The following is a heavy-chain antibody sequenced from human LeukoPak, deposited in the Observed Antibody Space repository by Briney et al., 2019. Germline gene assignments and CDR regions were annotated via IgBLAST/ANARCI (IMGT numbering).Heavy chain of an antibody. CDR3: ARHLSSGWSDY. CDR1: GASLSTSS. Sequence: SETLSLTCTVSGASLSTSSWTWIRQPPGKGLECIGFIYYSGTAHYHPSLKSRVTISLETSKNQFSLRLSSVTAADTAVYYCARHLSSGWSDYWRQGTLVTVS. D-gene: IGHD6-19*01. V-gene: IGHV4-59*08. CDR2: IYYSGTA. J-gene: IGHJ4*02.